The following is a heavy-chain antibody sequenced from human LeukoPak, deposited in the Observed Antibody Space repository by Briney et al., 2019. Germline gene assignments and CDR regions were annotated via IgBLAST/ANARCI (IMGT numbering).Heavy chain of an antibody. D-gene: IGHD3-10*01. V-gene: IGHV3-23*01. CDR3: AKDHRGRHHNRAYSAFSGFDP. CDR2: ISGSGGST. Sequence: PGGSLRLSCAASGFTFSSYAMSWVRQAPGKGLEWVSAISGSGGSTYYADSVKGRFTISRDNSKNTLHLQMNSLRAEDTAVYYCAKDHRGRHHNRAYSAFSGFDPWGQGTLVTVSS. CDR1: GFTFSSYA. J-gene: IGHJ5*02.